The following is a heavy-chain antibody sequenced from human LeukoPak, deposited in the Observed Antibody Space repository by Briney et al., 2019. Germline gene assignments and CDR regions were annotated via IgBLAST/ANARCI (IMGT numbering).Heavy chain of an antibody. CDR2: FDPEDGET. Sequence: GASVKVSCKVSGYTLTELSVHWVRQAPGKGLEWMGGFDPEDGETIYAQKFQGRVTMTEDTSTDTAYMELSSLRSEDTAVYYCATGGSYYGSGSYTYYFDYWGQGTLVTVSS. CDR3: ATGGSYYGSGSYTYYFDY. D-gene: IGHD3-10*01. CDR1: GYTLTELS. V-gene: IGHV1-24*01. J-gene: IGHJ4*02.